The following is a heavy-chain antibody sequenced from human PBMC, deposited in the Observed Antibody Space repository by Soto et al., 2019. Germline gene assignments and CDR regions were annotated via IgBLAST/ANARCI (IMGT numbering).Heavy chain of an antibody. CDR1: GGTFSSYA. D-gene: IGHD4-17*01. CDR3: AINPDGHDYGDYKTRSY. Sequence: SVKVSCKASGGTFSSYAISWVRQAPGQGLEWMGGIIPIFGTANYAQKFQGRVTITADKSTSTAYMELSSLRSEDTAVYHCAINPDGHDYGDYKTRSYWGQGTLVTVSS. CDR2: IIPIFGTA. J-gene: IGHJ4*02. V-gene: IGHV1-69*06.